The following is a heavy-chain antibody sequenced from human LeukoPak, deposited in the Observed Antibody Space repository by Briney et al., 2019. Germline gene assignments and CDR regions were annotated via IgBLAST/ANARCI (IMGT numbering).Heavy chain of an antibody. CDR1: GFTFSSYA. CDR2: ISGSGGST. Sequence: GGSLRLSCAASGFTFSSYAMSWVRQAPGKGLEWVSAISGSGGSTYYADSVKGRFTISRDNSKNTLYLQMNSLRAEDTAVYYCAKAPQYYYDSSRFDYWGQGTLVTVSS. CDR3: AKAPQYYYDSSRFDY. D-gene: IGHD3-22*01. J-gene: IGHJ4*02. V-gene: IGHV3-23*01.